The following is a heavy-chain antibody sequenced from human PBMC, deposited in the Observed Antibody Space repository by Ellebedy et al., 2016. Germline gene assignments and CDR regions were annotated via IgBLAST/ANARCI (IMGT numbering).Heavy chain of an antibody. CDR2: INHSGST. J-gene: IGHJ4*02. CDR3: ARGGWRGYYYGSGSHANDY. V-gene: IGHV4-34*01. Sequence: SETLSLXXAVYGGSFSGYYWSWIRQPPGKGLEWIGEINHSGSTNYNPSLKSRVTISVDTSKNQFSLKLSSVTAADTAVYYGARGGWRGYYYGSGSHANDYWGQGTLVTVSS. CDR1: GGSFSGYY. D-gene: IGHD3-10*01.